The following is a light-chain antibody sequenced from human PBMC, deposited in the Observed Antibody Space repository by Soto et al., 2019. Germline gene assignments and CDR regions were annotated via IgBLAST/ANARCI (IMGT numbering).Light chain of an antibody. Sequence: EIVLTQSPGTLSLSPGERATLSCRASQSVSSNYLAWYQQKPGQAPRLLIYGASSRATGIPDRFSGSWSGTDFTLTISRLEPEDFAVYYCQQYGTSPLTFGGGTKIQIK. CDR3: QQYGTSPLT. J-gene: IGKJ4*01. CDR1: QSVSSNY. CDR2: GAS. V-gene: IGKV3-20*01.